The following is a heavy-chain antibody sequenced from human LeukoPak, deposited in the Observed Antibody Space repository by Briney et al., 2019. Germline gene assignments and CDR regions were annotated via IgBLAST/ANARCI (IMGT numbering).Heavy chain of an antibody. CDR2: IYHSGST. J-gene: IGHJ5*02. CDR1: GYSISSGYY. V-gene: IGHV4-38-2*02. Sequence: SETLSLTCTVSGYSISSGYYWGWIRQPPGKGLEWIGSIYHSGSTYYNPSLKSRVTISVDTSKNQFSLKLSSVTAADTAVYYCARAGYCSGGSCYKYNWFDPWGQGTLVTVSS. D-gene: IGHD2-15*01. CDR3: ARAGYCSGGSCYKYNWFDP.